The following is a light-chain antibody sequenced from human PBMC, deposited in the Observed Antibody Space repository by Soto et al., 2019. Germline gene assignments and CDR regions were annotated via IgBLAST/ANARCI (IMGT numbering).Light chain of an antibody. V-gene: IGLV1-51*01. CDR3: GTWDTSLSAGL. CDR1: SSNIGINY. J-gene: IGLJ3*02. CDR2: DND. Sequence: QSVLTQPPSVSAAPGQKVTISCSGGSSNIGINYVSWYQHLPGTAPKLLIYDNDQRPSAIPDRFSGSKSGASATLVITALQTGDEADYYCGTWDTSLSAGLFGGGTKLTRP.